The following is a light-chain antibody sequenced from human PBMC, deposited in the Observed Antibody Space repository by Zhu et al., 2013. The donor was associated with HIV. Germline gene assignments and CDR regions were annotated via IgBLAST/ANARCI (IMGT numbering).Light chain of an antibody. V-gene: IGKV3D-20*02. CDR1: QSVRSRY. CDR3: MQGTHWPPT. CDR2: GAS. Sequence: EVVLTQSPGTLSLSPGERATLSCRASQSVRSRYLAWYQQKPGQAPRVLIYGASGRATGTPDRFSGSGSGTDFTLKISRVEAEDVWGYYCMQGTHWPPTFGGGTEGGDQT. J-gene: IGKJ4*01.